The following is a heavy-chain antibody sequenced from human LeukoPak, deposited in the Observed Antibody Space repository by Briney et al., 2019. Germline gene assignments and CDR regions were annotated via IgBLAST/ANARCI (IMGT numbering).Heavy chain of an antibody. D-gene: IGHD1-1*01. Sequence: VGSLRLSCAASGFSVSSIYMSWVRQAPGKGLEWVSVIYSDGTTYYADSVKGRFTISRDDSKNTLYLHMNSLRAEDTAVYYCARAPNSRLDHWGQGTLVTVSS. CDR2: IYSDGTT. CDR3: ARAPNSRLDH. V-gene: IGHV3-53*01. CDR1: GFSVSSIY. J-gene: IGHJ4*02.